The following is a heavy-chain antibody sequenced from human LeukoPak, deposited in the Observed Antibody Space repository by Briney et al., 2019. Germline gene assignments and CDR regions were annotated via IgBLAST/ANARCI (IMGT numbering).Heavy chain of an antibody. D-gene: IGHD3-16*01. J-gene: IGHJ4*02. V-gene: IGHV3-48*03. CDR2: ISSSGSTI. CDR1: GFTFSSYE. Sequence: PGGSLRLSCAASGFTFSSYEMNWVRQAPGKGLEWVSYISSSGSTIYYADFVKGRFIISRDNAKKSLYLEMSSLRADDTAIYYCARDLGIVTCYNYGVYWGQGTLVTVSS. CDR3: ARDLGIVTCYNYGVY.